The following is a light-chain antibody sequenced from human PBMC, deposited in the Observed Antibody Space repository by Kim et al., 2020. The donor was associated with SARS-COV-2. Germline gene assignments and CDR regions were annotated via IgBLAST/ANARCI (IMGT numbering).Light chain of an antibody. CDR1: SLRTNY. CDR3: NSRDSSGNQYV. CDR2: GKN. J-gene: IGLJ1*01. Sequence: ALGHTVRITCQGDSLRTNYASWYQQKARQAPVLVIYGKNNRPSGIPDRFAGSSSGSTASLTITGAQAEDEADYYCNSRDSSGNQYVFGTGTKVTVL. V-gene: IGLV3-19*01.